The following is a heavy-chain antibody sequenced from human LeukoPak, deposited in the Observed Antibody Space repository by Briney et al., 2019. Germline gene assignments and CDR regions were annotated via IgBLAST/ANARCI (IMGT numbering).Heavy chain of an antibody. CDR1: GYTFTGYY. Sequence: ASVKVSCKASGYTFTGYYMHWVRQAPGQGLEWMGWINPNSGGTNYAQKFQGRVTMTRDTSISTAYMELSRLTSDDTAVYYCARDGEDVVVPAANWGQGTLVTVSS. D-gene: IGHD2-2*01. CDR2: INPNSGGT. J-gene: IGHJ4*02. CDR3: ARDGEDVVVPAAN. V-gene: IGHV1-2*02.